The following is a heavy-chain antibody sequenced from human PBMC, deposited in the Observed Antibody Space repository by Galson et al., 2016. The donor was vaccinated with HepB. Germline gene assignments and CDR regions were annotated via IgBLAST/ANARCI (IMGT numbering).Heavy chain of an antibody. CDR3: ARDFNWGPDF. Sequence: SVKVSCKASGYRFTDSYLHWIQQAPGRGLEWMGWILPKSGVTHYAQSFQGRITVTADTAINTLYMQLDRLTSDDTAVYFCARDFNWGPDFWGQGTLVTVSS. CDR2: ILPKSGVT. D-gene: IGHD7-27*01. V-gene: IGHV1-2*02. CDR1: GYRFTDSY. J-gene: IGHJ4*02.